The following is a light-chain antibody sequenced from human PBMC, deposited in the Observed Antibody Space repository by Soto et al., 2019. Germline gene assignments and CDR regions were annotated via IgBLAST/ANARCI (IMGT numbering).Light chain of an antibody. CDR1: SSNIGAGYD. J-gene: IGLJ2*01. CDR2: TNT. Sequence: QSVLTQPPSVSGAPGQRVTISCTGSSSNIGAGYDVHWYQQLPGTAPKLLIYTNTIRPSGVPDRFSASKSGTSASLAITGLQAEDEADYYGQSYDSSLSDVVFGGGTKLTVL. V-gene: IGLV1-40*01. CDR3: QSYDSSLSDVV.